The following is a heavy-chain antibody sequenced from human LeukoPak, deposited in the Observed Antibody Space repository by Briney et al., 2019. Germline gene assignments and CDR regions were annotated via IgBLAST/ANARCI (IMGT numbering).Heavy chain of an antibody. Sequence: GGSLRLSCAASGFTVSSNYMSWVRQAPGKGLEWGSVIYSGGSTYYADSVNGRFTISRDNSKNTLYLQMNSLKAEDTAVDYCARDEGSYWTGYYGMDVWGQGTTVTVSS. V-gene: IGHV3-53*01. CDR2: IYSGGST. J-gene: IGHJ6*02. D-gene: IGHD1-1*01. CDR3: ARDEGSYWTGYYGMDV. CDR1: GFTVSSNY.